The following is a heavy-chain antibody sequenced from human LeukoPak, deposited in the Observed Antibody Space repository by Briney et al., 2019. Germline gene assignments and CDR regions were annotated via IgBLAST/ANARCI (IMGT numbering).Heavy chain of an antibody. CDR2: IYSGGST. Sequence: GGSLRLSCAASGFTVSSNYMSRVRQAPGEGLEWVSVIYSGGSTYYADSVKGRFTISRDNSKNTLYLQMNSLRAEDTAVYYCARDTVTPPYYFDYWGQGTLVTVSS. CDR1: GFTVSSNY. V-gene: IGHV3-66*02. D-gene: IGHD4-11*01. CDR3: ARDTVTPPYYFDY. J-gene: IGHJ4*02.